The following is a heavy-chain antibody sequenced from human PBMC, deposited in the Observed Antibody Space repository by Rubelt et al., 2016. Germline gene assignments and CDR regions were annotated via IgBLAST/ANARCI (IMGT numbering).Heavy chain of an antibody. D-gene: IGHD6-6*01. CDR3: ARGRVSIAARGKNDWFDA. J-gene: IGHJ5*02. CDR1: GGSFSGYY. Sequence: QVQLQQWGAGLLKPSETLSLTCAVYGGSFSGYYWSWIRQPPGKGLEWIGEINHSGSTNYNPSLKCRCTISVDTSKNQFSRKLSSVTAADTAVDYCARGRVSIAARGKNDWFDAWGQGTLGTVSS. CDR2: INHSGST. V-gene: IGHV4-34*01.